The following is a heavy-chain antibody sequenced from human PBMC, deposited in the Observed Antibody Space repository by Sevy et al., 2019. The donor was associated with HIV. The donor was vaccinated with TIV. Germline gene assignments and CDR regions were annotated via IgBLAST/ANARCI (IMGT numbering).Heavy chain of an antibody. CDR2: ISFDATNK. V-gene: IGHV3-30-3*01. CDR1: GFTFNRYS. Sequence: GESLKISCAASGFTFNRYSMHWVHQAPGKGLEWVATISFDATNKHYPDSVKGRFTISRDNFQNSLFLQMDSLRPEDTAVYYCALERLSSDVAEYFQNWGQGTLVTVSS. D-gene: IGHD1-1*01. J-gene: IGHJ1*01. CDR3: ALERLSSDVAEYFQN.